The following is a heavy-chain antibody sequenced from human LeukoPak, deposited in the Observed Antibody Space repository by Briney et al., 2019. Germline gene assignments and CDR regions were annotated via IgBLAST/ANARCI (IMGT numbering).Heavy chain of an antibody. CDR2: IIPILGIA. CDR3: ARRIGSIQGYYYGMDV. J-gene: IGHJ6*02. V-gene: IGHV1-69*04. CDR1: GGTFSSYA. D-gene: IGHD2-15*01. Sequence: SVKASCKASGGTFSSYAISWVRQAPGQGLEWMGRIIPILGIANYAQKFQGRVTITADKSTSTAYMELSSLRSEDTAVYYCARRIGSIQGYYYGMDVWGQGTTVTVSS.